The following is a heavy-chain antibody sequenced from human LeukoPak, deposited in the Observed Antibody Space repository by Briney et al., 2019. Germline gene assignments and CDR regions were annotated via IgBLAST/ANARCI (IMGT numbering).Heavy chain of an antibody. V-gene: IGHV4-34*01. D-gene: IGHD3-16*01. J-gene: IGHJ6*03. CDR2: INYTGST. CDR3: ARERGGSKLSGLYGRVYYYMDV. CDR1: GGSFSGFY. Sequence: SETLSLTCAVYGGSFSGFYWSWIRHVPGKGLEWIGEINYTGSTSYNPSLKSRVTISVDTSQNQFFLLLTSVTAADTAVYFCARERGGSKLSGLYGRVYYYMDVWGKGTTVTVSS.